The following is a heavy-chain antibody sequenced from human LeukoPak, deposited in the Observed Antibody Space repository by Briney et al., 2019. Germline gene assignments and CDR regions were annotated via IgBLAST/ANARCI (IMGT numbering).Heavy chain of an antibody. J-gene: IGHJ4*02. D-gene: IGHD3-10*01. CDR1: GFTFSNYD. CDR3: ATEGPGSHPDY. V-gene: IGHV3-48*03. Sequence: GGSLILSCAASGFTFSNYDMNWVRRAPGKGLEWVSYVSSSGSSIYYADSVKGRFTVSRDNAKNSLFLQMNSLRAEDTAIYYCATEGPGSHPDYWGQGRLVTVSS. CDR2: VSSSGSSI.